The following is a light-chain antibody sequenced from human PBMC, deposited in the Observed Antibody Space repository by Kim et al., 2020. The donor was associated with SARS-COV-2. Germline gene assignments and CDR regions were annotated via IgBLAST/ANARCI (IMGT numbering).Light chain of an antibody. CDR2: GAS. J-gene: IGKJ1*01. V-gene: IGKV1-12*01. CDR3: QQGTTFPWT. Sequence: ASVGDTVTITCRASQGISSWLAWYQQKPGKAPNLLISGASDLQTGVPSRFSGSGSGTDFTLTISSLQPEDFATYYCQQGTTFPWTFGPGTKVEVK. CDR1: QGISSW.